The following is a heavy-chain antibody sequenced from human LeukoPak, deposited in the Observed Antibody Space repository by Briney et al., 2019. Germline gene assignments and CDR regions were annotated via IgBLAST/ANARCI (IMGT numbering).Heavy chain of an antibody. J-gene: IGHJ4*02. Sequence: GGSLRLSCAASGFTVSSNYMSWVRQAPGKGLEWVSLIYSGGSTYYADSVKGRFTISRDNSKNTLYLQMNSLRAEDTAVYYCAKAGNDYYDSSGYYTAALDYWGQGTLVTVSS. CDR3: AKAGNDYYDSSGYYTAALDY. D-gene: IGHD3-22*01. CDR2: IYSGGST. CDR1: GFTVSSNY. V-gene: IGHV3-53*05.